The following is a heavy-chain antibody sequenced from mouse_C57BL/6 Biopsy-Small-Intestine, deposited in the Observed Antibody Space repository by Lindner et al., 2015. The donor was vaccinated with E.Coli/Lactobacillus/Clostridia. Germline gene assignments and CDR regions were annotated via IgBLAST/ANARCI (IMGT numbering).Heavy chain of an antibody. CDR1: GFNFNTYA. V-gene: IGHV10-1*01. CDR3: VRRGSSGPYYAMDY. J-gene: IGHJ4*01. D-gene: IGHD3-2*02. Sequence: VQLQESGGGLVQPKGSLKLSCAASGFNFNTYAMNWVRQAPGKGLEWVARIRSKSNNYATYYADSVKDRFTISRDDSESMLYLQMNNLKTEDTAMYFCVRRGSSGPYYAMDYWGQGTSVTVSS. CDR2: IRSKSNNYAT.